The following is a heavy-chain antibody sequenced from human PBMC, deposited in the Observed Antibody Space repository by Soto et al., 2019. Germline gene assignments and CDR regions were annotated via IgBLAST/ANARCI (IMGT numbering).Heavy chain of an antibody. D-gene: IGHD7-27*01. V-gene: IGHV1-46*03. CDR1: GYTFTNYY. CDR2: IDPSGGSP. Sequence: QVQLVQSGAEVKKPGASVKVSCKASGYTFTNYYIHWVRQAPGQGLEWMGIIDPSGGSPTNAQKFQGRVSMTRDTSATIVHEQLSSLSSDDTAVYFCTLDTPGARWYFDYWGQGTLVTVSS. CDR3: TLDTPGARWYFDY. J-gene: IGHJ4*02.